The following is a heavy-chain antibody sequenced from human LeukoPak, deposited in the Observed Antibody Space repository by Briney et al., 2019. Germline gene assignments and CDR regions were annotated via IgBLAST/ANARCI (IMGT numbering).Heavy chain of an antibody. CDR2: IYYSGST. J-gene: IGHJ5*02. V-gene: IGHV4-59*08. CDR3: ARRQQTGGDNGLHNWFDP. D-gene: IGHD2-21*01. CDR1: DGSSSSSS. Sequence: KPSETLSLTCTVSDGSSSSSSWNWIRQPPDKGLEWIGYIYYSGSTNYNPSLESRVTISVDTSKNQISLKLRSVTAADTAIYYCARRQQTGGDNGLHNWFDPWGQGTLVTVSS.